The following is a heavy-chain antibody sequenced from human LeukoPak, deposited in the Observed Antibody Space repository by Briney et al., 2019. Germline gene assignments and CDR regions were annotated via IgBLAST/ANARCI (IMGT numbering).Heavy chain of an antibody. V-gene: IGHV4-30-2*01. CDR1: GGSISSGGYY. D-gene: IGHD3-22*01. CDR2: INHSGTT. J-gene: IGHJ4*02. CDR3: ARDEGGYFRFDY. Sequence: SETLSLTCTVSGGSISSGGYYWSWIRQPPGKGLEWIGYINHSGTTYYNPSLKSRVTISVDTSKNQFSLNLSSVTAADTAVYYCARDEGGYFRFDYWGQGTLVTVSS.